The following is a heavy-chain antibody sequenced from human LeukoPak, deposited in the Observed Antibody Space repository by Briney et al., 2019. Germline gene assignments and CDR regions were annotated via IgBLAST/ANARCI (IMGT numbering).Heavy chain of an antibody. V-gene: IGHV4-34*01. D-gene: IGHD6-13*01. CDR3: ARGSRIAAARY. Sequence: SETLSLTCAVYGGSFSGYYWSWIRQPPGKGLEWIGEINHGGSTNYNPSLKSRVTISADTSKNQFSLKLSSVTAADTAVYYCARGSRIAAARYWGQGTLVTVSS. CDR2: INHGGST. CDR1: GGSFSGYY. J-gene: IGHJ4*02.